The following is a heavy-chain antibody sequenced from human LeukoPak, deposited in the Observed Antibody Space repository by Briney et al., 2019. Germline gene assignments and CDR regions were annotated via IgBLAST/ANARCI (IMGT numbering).Heavy chain of an antibody. V-gene: IGHV4-34*01. CDR3: ARGTMTTVTYYFDY. CDR2: IDHSGST. D-gene: IGHD4-17*01. J-gene: IGHJ4*02. Sequence: PSETLSLTCAVYGGSFSGYYWSWIRQPPGKGLEWIGEIDHSGSTNYNPSLKSRVTISVDTSKNQFSLKLSSVTAADTAVYYCARGTMTTVTYYFDYWGQGTLVTVSS. CDR1: GGSFSGYY.